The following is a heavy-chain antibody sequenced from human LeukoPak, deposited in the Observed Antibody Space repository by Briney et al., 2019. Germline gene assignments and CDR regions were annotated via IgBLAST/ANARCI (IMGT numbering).Heavy chain of an antibody. J-gene: IGHJ4*02. Sequence: GGSLRLSCAVSGLTFSRYAMSWVRQAPGKGLEWVSAISESGSGTYYADSVKGRFTISRDNSKDTLSLQMSSLRSEDTAVYYCARDQGDYSNYPDYWGQGTLVTVSS. D-gene: IGHD4-4*01. CDR2: ISESGSGT. V-gene: IGHV3-23*01. CDR1: GLTFSRYA. CDR3: ARDQGDYSNYPDY.